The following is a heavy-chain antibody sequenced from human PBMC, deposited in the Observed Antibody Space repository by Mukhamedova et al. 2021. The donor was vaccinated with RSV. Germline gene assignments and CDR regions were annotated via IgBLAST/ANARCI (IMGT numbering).Heavy chain of an antibody. D-gene: IGHD3-3*01. Sequence: VRQAPGKGLEWMTFVQYDETTKYYADSVRGRFTISRDNSKNTVFLQMNSLRPEDTAVYYCAREGSTLRIHAFDIWGQGTMVTVSS. V-gene: IGHV3-33*05. CDR3: AREGSTLRIHAFDI. J-gene: IGHJ3*02. CDR2: VQYDETTK.